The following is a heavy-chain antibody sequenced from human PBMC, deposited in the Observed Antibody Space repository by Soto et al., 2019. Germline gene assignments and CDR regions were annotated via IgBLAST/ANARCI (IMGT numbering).Heavy chain of an antibody. Sequence: EVQLVESGGGLVQPGGSLRLSCAASGFTVSNNYMIWFRLPPGKGLEWVSLIYSGGGTYYADSVKGRFTISRDSSKNTLYLQMNSLRIEDTAVYYCAGNGWGMATVGMWGPGTLVTVSS. V-gene: IGHV3-53*01. CDR1: GFTVSNNY. CDR3: AGNGWGMATVGM. CDR2: IYSGGGT. D-gene: IGHD4-4*01. J-gene: IGHJ4*02.